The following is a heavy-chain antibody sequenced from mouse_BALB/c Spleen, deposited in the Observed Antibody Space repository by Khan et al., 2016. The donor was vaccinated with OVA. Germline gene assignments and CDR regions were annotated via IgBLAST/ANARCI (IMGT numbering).Heavy chain of an antibody. CDR2: IWGDGST. CDR3: AKGGTGYYAMDY. CDR1: GFSLASYG. Sequence: QVQLKESGPGLVAPSQSLSITCTVSGFSLASYGVNWVRQPPGKGLEWLGVIWGDGSTNYHSALRSRLSINKENSKSQVFLKLNSLQTDDTATYCSAKGGTGYYAMDYWGQGTSVTVSS. J-gene: IGHJ4*01. V-gene: IGHV2-3*01. D-gene: IGHD4-1*01.